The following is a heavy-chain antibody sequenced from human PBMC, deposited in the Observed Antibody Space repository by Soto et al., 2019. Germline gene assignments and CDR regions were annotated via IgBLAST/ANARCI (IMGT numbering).Heavy chain of an antibody. CDR3: ARDSLIITMVRGVNPKWFDP. CDR1: GFTFSSYG. V-gene: IGHV3-30*03. CDR2: ISYDGSNK. Sequence: GGSLRLSCAASGFTFSSYGMHWVRQAPGKGLEWVAVISYDGSNKYYADYVKGRFTISRDNSKNTLYLQMNSLRAEDTAVYYCARDSLIITMVRGVNPKWFDPWGQGTLVTVS. J-gene: IGHJ5*02. D-gene: IGHD3-10*01.